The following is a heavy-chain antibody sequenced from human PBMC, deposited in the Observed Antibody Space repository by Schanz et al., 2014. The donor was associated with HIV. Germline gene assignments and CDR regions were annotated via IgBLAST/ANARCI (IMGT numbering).Heavy chain of an antibody. CDR1: GFTFGNYA. J-gene: IGHJ3*02. CDR2: ISWSSGNI. Sequence: EVQLVESGGGLVQPGRSLRLSCAGSGFTFGNYAMHWVRQAPGKGLEWVSGISWSSGNIGYADSVKGRFTISRDNAKNSLYLQMSSLRREDTALYYCAKDMGSGSYEAFDIWGQGTMVTVSS. V-gene: IGHV3-9*01. D-gene: IGHD1-26*01. CDR3: AKDMGSGSYEAFDI.